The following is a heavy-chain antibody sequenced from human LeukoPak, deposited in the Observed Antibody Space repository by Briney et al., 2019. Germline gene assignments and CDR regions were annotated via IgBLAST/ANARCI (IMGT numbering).Heavy chain of an antibody. V-gene: IGHV3-7*01. CDR1: GFTFSSYW. Sequence: PGGSLRLSCAASGFTFSSYWMSWVRQAPGKGLEWVANIKQDGSEKYYVDSVKGRFTISRDNAKNSLYLQMNSLRAEDTAVYYCARARGYDFWSGYYPFDYWGQGTLVTVSS. CDR3: ARARGYDFWSGYYPFDY. CDR2: IKQDGSEK. D-gene: IGHD3-3*01. J-gene: IGHJ4*02.